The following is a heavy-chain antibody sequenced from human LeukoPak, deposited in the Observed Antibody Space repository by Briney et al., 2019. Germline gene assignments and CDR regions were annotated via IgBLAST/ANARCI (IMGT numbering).Heavy chain of an antibody. V-gene: IGHV3-23*01. Sequence: GGPLRLPCEPSGFTFRSYAMSWVRQPPGKGLEWVSAISGSGGSTYYADSVKGRFTISRDNSKNTLYLQMNSLRAEDTAVYYCAKSGGLMIVVVPYYFDYWGQGTLVTVSS. CDR3: AKSGGLMIVVVPYYFDY. D-gene: IGHD3-22*01. CDR2: ISGSGGST. CDR1: GFTFRSYA. J-gene: IGHJ4*02.